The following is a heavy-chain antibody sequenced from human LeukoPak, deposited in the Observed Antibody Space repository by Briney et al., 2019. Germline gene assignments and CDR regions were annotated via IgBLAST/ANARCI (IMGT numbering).Heavy chain of an antibody. CDR1: GFTFSDYY. CDR2: ISSSGSTI. Sequence: GGSLRLSCAASGFTFSDYYMSWIRQAPGKGLEWVSYISSSGSTIYYADSVKGRFTISRDNAKNSLYLQMNSLRAEDTAVYYCARDPHYYDSSGYPHWGQGTLVTVSS. J-gene: IGHJ4*02. D-gene: IGHD3-22*01. V-gene: IGHV3-11*04. CDR3: ARDPHYYDSSGYPH.